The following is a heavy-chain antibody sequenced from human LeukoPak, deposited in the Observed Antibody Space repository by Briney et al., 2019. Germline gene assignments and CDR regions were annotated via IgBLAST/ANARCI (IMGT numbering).Heavy chain of an antibody. Sequence: PSETLSLTCAVYGGSFSGYYWSWIRQPPGKGLEWIGEINHSGSTNYNPSLKSRVTISVDTSKNQFSLKLSSVTAADTAVYYCARVNSSIAVGDWGQGTLVTVSS. CDR1: GGSFSGYY. V-gene: IGHV4-34*01. CDR3: ARVNSSIAVGD. CDR2: INHSGST. D-gene: IGHD6-19*01. J-gene: IGHJ4*02.